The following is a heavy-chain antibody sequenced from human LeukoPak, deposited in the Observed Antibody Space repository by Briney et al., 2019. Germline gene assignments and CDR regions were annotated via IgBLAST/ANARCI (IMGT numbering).Heavy chain of an antibody. Sequence: ASVTVSCKASGYTFTGYYMHWVRQAPGQGLEWMGWINPNSGGTNYEQKFQGRVTMTRDTSISTAYMELSRLRSDDTAVYYCARDHPYSGYDVPHYYFDYWGQGTLVTVSS. D-gene: IGHD5-12*01. CDR2: INPNSGGT. CDR1: GYTFTGYY. CDR3: ARDHPYSGYDVPHYYFDY. J-gene: IGHJ4*02. V-gene: IGHV1-2*02.